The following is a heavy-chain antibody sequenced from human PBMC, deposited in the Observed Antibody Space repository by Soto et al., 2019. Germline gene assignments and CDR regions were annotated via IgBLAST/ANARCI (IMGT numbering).Heavy chain of an antibody. CDR3: ARDWGSSGWPN. CDR1: GHSLNSGGYY. CDR2: IYFTGST. D-gene: IGHD6-19*01. Sequence: PSDTLSVTCTVSGHSLNSGGYYWIWIRQHPGKGLEWVGYIYFTGSTLYNPSLKSRLAMSLDTSKNQFSLRLTSVTAADTAVYFCARDWGSSGWPNWGQGTLVTVYS. V-gene: IGHV4-31*03. J-gene: IGHJ4*02.